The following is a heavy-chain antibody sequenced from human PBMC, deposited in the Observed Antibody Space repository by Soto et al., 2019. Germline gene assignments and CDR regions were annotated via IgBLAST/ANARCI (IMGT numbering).Heavy chain of an antibody. CDR1: GGSISDFY. CDR2: IYYSGST. J-gene: IGHJ4*02. V-gene: IGHV4-59*01. D-gene: IGHD6-6*01. Sequence: KSSETLSLTCTVSGGSISDFYWSWIRQPPGKGLEWIGYIYYSGSTNYNPSLQSRFTLSVDTSKNQFSLNLRSMSPADTAVYYCARVGGLAARTFDYWGPGTLVTVSS. CDR3: ARVGGLAARTFDY.